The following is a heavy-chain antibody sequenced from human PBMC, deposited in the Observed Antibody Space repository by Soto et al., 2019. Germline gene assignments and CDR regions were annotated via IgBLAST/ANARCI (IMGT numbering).Heavy chain of an antibody. V-gene: IGHV1-8*01. D-gene: IGHD2-15*01. Sequence: ASVKVSCKASGYTFTSYDINWVRQATGQGLEWMGWMNPNSGNTGYAQKFQGRVTMTRNTSISTAYMELSSLRSEDTAVYYCARICYRSAGWFDYWGQGTLVTVSS. CDR3: ARICYRSAGWFDY. CDR2: MNPNSGNT. J-gene: IGHJ4*02. CDR1: GYTFTSYD.